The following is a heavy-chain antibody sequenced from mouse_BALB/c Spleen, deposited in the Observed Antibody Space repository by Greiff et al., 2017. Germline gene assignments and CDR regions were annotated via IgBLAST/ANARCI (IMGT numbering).Heavy chain of an antibody. CDR3: TNYYGSSYDQFAY. CDR2: IDPETGGT. V-gene: IGHV1-15*01. Sequence: QVHVKQSGAELVRPGASVTLSCKASGYTFTDYEMHWVKQTPVHGLEWIGAIDPETGGTAYNQKFKGKATLTADKSSSTAYMELRSLTSEDSAVYYCTNYYGSSYDQFAYWGQGTLVTVSA. J-gene: IGHJ3*01. CDR1: GYTFTDYE. D-gene: IGHD1-1*01.